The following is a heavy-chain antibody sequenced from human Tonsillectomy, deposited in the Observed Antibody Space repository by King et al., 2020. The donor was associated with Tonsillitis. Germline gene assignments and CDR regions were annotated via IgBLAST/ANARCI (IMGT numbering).Heavy chain of an antibody. CDR2: INPSGGST. CDR1: GYTFTSYY. D-gene: IGHD6-19*01. Sequence: QLVQSGAEVKKPGASVKVSCKASGYTFTSYYMHWVRQDPGQGLEWMGIINPSGGSTSYAQKFQGRVTMTRDTSTSTVYMELSSLRSEDTAVYYCARVAVAGSPRTYFDYWGQGTLVTVSS. V-gene: IGHV1-46*01. CDR3: ARVAVAGSPRTYFDY. J-gene: IGHJ4*02.